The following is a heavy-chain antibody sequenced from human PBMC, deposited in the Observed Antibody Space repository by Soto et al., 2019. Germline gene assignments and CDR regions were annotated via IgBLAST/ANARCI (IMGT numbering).Heavy chain of an antibody. CDR2: IIHIFGTA. CDR1: GGTFSSYA. D-gene: IGHD5-12*01. CDR3: EIVATILHYYYYGMDV. V-gene: IGHV1-69*01. Sequence: QVQLVQSGAEVKKPGSSVKVSCKASGGTFSSYAISWVRQAPGQGLEWMGGIIHIFGTANYAQKFQGRVTITADESKSTADMELSSLRSEDTAVYYGEIVATILHYYYYGMDVWGQGTTVTVSS. J-gene: IGHJ6*02.